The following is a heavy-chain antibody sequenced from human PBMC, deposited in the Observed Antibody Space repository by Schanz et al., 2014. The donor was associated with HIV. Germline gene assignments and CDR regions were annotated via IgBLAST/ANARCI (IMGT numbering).Heavy chain of an antibody. V-gene: IGHV1-18*04. CDR1: GHTFTNYV. D-gene: IGHD3-22*01. CDR3: ARDSTDYYDSSGYQY. Sequence: QVQLVQSGAEVKKPGASVKVSCKASGHTFTNYVISWVRQAPGQGLEWMGWISVYNGNTNYAQNLQGRVTMTTDTFTRTAYMELRSLRSDETAVYYCARDSTDYYDSSGYQYWGQGTLVTVSS. CDR2: ISVYNGNT. J-gene: IGHJ4*02.